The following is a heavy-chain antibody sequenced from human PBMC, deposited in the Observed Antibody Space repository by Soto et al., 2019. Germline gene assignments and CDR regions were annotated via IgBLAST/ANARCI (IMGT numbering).Heavy chain of an antibody. CDR3: ARDVFCGGAPACPDMDV. CDR1: GYTSSGYS. D-gene: IGHD2-21*01. Sequence: GASVKVSCKASGYTSSGYSITWVRQAPGQGLEWMGRISGYNGNTNYARTLRERLTLTKDTSTSTAYMELRSLTSDDTAVYYCARDVFCGGAPACPDMDVWGQGTTVTVSS. CDR2: ISGYNGNT. V-gene: IGHV1-18*04. J-gene: IGHJ6*02.